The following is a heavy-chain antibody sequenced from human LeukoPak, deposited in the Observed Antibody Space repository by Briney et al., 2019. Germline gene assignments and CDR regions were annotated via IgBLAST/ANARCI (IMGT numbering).Heavy chain of an antibody. CDR2: IIPTFGRA. D-gene: IGHD3-10*01. J-gene: IGHJ6*03. CDR1: GDTISAYS. Sequence: ASVKVSCKAAGDTISAYSLNWVRQAPGQGLEWMGGIIPTFGRAYYAQIFQGRVTITADKSTSTAYMEMSSLGSDDTAIYYCAKGRGRLHVNRGVYNYHYYMEVWGTGTTVIVS. CDR3: AKGRGRLHVNRGVYNYHYYMEV. V-gene: IGHV1-69*06.